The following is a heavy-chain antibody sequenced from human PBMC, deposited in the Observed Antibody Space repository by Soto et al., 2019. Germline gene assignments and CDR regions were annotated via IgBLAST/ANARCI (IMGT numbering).Heavy chain of an antibody. V-gene: IGHV3-33*01. CDR1: GFSVNTHV. Sequence: QVQLVESGGGVVQPGRSLRLSCAASGFSVNTHVIHWIRQAPGKGLEWVAVLWYDGSREYYADSVKGRFTISRDNSKNMMYLQMDNLWVEDKAVYYCARVPRFDSWYFDYWGQGTLATVSS. CDR3: ARVPRFDSWYFDY. D-gene: IGHD2-21*01. CDR2: LWYDGSRE. J-gene: IGHJ4*02.